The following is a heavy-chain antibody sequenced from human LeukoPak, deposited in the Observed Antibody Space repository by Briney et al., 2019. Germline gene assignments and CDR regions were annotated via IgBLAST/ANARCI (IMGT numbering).Heavy chain of an antibody. CDR3: ARSGSYPLNYLQH. CDR2: VDPEDGET. V-gene: IGHV1-69-2*01. D-gene: IGHD1-26*01. J-gene: IGHJ1*01. CDR1: GYTFTDYY. Sequence: GASVKVSCKASGYTFTDYYMHWVQQAPGKGLEWMGRVDPEDGETIYAEKFQGRVTITADKSTSTAYMELSSLRSEDTAVYYCARSGSYPLNYLQHWGQGTLVTVSS.